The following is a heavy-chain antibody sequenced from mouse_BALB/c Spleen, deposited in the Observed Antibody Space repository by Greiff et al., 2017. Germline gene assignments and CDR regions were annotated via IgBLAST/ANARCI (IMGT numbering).Heavy chain of an antibody. CDR1: GFSLTSYG. V-gene: IGHV2-2*02. Sequence: QVQLKESGPGLVQPSQSLSITCTVSGFSLTSYGVHWVRQSPGKGLEWLGVIWSGGSTDYNAAFISRLSISKDNSKSQVFFKMNSLQANDTAIYYCAIFYDGYPYYAMDYWGQGTSVTVSS. CDR3: AIFYDGYPYYAMDY. J-gene: IGHJ4*01. D-gene: IGHD2-3*01. CDR2: IWSGGST.